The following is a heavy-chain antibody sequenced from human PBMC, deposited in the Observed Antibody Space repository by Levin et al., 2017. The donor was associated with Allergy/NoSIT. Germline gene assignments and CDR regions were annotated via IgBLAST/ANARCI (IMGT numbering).Heavy chain of an antibody. CDR2: IYYNGDT. J-gene: IGHJ4*02. CDR1: GGSISSDNYY. Sequence: SETLSLTCTVSGGSISSDNYYWSWIRQHPGKGLEWIGYIYYNGDTYYNPSLRSRLTISVDTSKNQFSLKLSSVTAADTAVYYCAREKLYNNYVDYWGQGTLVTVSS. D-gene: IGHD4-11*01. CDR3: AREKLYNNYVDY. V-gene: IGHV4-31*03.